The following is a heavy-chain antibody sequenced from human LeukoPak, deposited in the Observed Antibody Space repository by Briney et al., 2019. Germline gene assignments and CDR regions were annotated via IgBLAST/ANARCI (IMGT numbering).Heavy chain of an antibody. Sequence: GGSLRLSCSASGFTFSSYEMNWVRQAPGKGLEWISYITGSGDTIYYADSVKGRFTISRDNAKNSLFLQMNSLTADDTAVYYCARDLFVVVAAQPGCFVNWGQGTLVTVSS. V-gene: IGHV3-48*03. J-gene: IGHJ4*02. CDR3: ARDLFVVVAAQPGCFVN. CDR1: GFTFSSYE. D-gene: IGHD2-15*01. CDR2: ITGSGDTI.